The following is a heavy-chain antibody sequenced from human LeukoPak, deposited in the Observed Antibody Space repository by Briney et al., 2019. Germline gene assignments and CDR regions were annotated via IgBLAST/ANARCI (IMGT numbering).Heavy chain of an antibody. D-gene: IGHD6-13*01. J-gene: IGHJ4*02. V-gene: IGHV4-59*01. CDR3: ARNLFSSAWSSAGFDY. CDR1: GGSISSYY. CDR2: IYYSGST. Sequence: PSETLSLTCTVSGGSISSYYWSWIRQPPGKGLEWIGYIYYSGSTNYNPSLKSRVTISVDTSKNQFSLKLSSVTAADTAVYYCARNLFSSAWSSAGFDYWGQGSLVTVSS.